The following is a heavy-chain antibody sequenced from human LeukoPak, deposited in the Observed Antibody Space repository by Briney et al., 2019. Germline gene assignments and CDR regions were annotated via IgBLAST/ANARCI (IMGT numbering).Heavy chain of an antibody. J-gene: IGHJ6*04. V-gene: IGHV3-48*03. CDR3: AREGAYSGYQTDYYYGMDV. Sequence: GGSLRLSCAASGFTFSSYEMNWVRQAPGKGLEWVSYISSSGSTIYYTDSVKGRFTISRDNAKNSLYPQMNSLRAEDTAVYYCAREGAYSGYQTDYYYGMDVWGKGTTVTVSS. D-gene: IGHD5-12*01. CDR2: ISSSGSTI. CDR1: GFTFSSYE.